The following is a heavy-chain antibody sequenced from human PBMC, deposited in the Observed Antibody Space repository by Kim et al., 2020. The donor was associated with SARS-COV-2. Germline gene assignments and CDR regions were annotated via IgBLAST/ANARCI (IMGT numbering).Heavy chain of an antibody. J-gene: IGHJ4*02. Sequence: GGSLRLSCAASGFTSNDYAMNWVRQAPGKGLEWVSSISGSGEYIYYADSVKGRFTISRDNSKNTVYLEMKSLRAEDTAVYYCAKDYYDSSGFPDWGQGTRVTVSS. CDR3: AKDYYDSSGFPD. CDR1: GFTSNDYA. V-gene: IGHV3-23*01. CDR2: ISGSGEYI. D-gene: IGHD3-22*01.